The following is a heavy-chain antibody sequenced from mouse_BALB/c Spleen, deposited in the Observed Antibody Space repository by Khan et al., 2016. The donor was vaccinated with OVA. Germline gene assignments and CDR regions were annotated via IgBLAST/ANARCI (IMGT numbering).Heavy chain of an antibody. CDR1: GYSFTGYF. CDR2: INPHIGET. CDR3: TRVYRSDFDY. V-gene: IGHV1-20*02. Sequence: VQLKQSGPELVKPGASVKISCTASGYSFTGYFMNWVMQSPGKSLEWIGRINPHIGETYYNQRFKDKATLTVDKSSNTAHLQLRSLASEDSAVKYCTRVYRSDFDYWGQGTTLTVSS. D-gene: IGHD1-1*01. J-gene: IGHJ2*01.